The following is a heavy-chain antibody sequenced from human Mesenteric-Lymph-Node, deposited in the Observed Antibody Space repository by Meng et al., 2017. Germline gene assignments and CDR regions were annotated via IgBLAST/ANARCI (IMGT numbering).Heavy chain of an antibody. CDR1: GFTFSNYW. V-gene: IGHV3-7*01. Sequence: GESLKISCAASGFTFSNYWMSWVRQAPGKGLEWVACIKKDGSEIYYVDSVKGRFTISRDNAKNSLYLQMNSLRAEDTAIYYCARMRVEMAAGSAFDIWGQGTMVTVSS. J-gene: IGHJ3*02. CDR3: ARMRVEMAAGSAFDI. CDR2: IKKDGSEI. D-gene: IGHD5-24*01.